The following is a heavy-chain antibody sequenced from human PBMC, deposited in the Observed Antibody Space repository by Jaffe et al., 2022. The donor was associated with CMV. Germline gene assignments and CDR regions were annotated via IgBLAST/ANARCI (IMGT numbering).Heavy chain of an antibody. CDR3: ASIKRGIAVAGPDYYYYGMDV. J-gene: IGHJ6*02. Sequence: QLQLQESGPGLVKPSETLSLTCTVSGGSISSSSYYWGWIRQPPGKGLEWIGSIYYSGSTYYNPSLKSRVTISVDTSKNQFSLKLSSVTAADTAVYYCASIKRGIAVAGPDYYYYGMDVWGQGTTVTVSS. D-gene: IGHD6-19*01. V-gene: IGHV4-39*01. CDR1: GGSISSSSYY. CDR2: IYYSGST.